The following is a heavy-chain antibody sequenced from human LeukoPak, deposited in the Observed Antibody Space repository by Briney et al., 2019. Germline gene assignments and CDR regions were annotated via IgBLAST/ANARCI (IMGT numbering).Heavy chain of an antibody. J-gene: IGHJ3*02. D-gene: IGHD3-22*01. CDR1: GGSISSGGYY. Sequence: SETLSLTCTVSGGSISSGGYYWSWIRQHPGKGLEWIGYIYYSGSTYYNPSLKSRVTISVDTSKNQFSLKLSSVTAADTAVYYCARERDYDSSGYTRRRAFDIWGQGTMVTVSS. CDR2: IYYSGST. V-gene: IGHV4-31*03. CDR3: ARERDYDSSGYTRRRAFDI.